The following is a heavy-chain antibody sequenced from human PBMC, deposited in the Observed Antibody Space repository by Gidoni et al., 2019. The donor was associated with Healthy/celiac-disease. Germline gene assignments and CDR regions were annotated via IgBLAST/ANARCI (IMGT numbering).Heavy chain of an antibody. D-gene: IGHD3-10*01. Sequence: QITLKESGPTLVKPTQTLTLTCTFSGFAPSTSGVGVGWIRQPSGKALEWLALIYWDYDKRYSPSLKSRLTITKDTSKNQMVLTMTNMDPVDTATYYCAHRSITMFRGAPHQTFDYWGQGTLVTVSS. CDR2: IYWDYDK. V-gene: IGHV2-5*02. CDR3: AHRSITMFRGAPHQTFDY. CDR1: GFAPSTSGVG. J-gene: IGHJ4*02.